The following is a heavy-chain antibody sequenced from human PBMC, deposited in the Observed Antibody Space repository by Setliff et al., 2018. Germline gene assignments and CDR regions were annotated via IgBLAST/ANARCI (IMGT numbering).Heavy chain of an antibody. Sequence: AWMNWVRQAPGKGLEWVGLIKSNNDGGTTDLAAPVKGRFTISRDNAKNSLYLQVNSLRAEDTAVYYCATNPRKGRSGGYYYDDPYYYYMDVWGKGTTVTV. CDR3: ATNPRKGRSGGYYYDDPYYYYMDV. J-gene: IGHJ6*03. CDR1: AW. V-gene: IGHV3-15*01. CDR2: IKSNNDGGTT. D-gene: IGHD3-22*01.